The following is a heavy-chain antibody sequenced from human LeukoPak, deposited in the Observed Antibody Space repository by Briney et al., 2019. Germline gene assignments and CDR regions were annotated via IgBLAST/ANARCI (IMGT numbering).Heavy chain of an antibody. D-gene: IGHD3-9*01. CDR3: ARADAYDILTGPKNFDL. V-gene: IGHV1-18*01. Sequence: ASVKVSCKASGYTFTSYGISWVRQAPGQGLEWMGWISAYNGNTSYAQKLQGRVTMTTDTSTSTAYMELRSLRSDDTAVYYCARADAYDILTGPKNFDLWGRGTLVTVSS. CDR1: GYTFTSYG. CDR2: ISAYNGNT. J-gene: IGHJ2*01.